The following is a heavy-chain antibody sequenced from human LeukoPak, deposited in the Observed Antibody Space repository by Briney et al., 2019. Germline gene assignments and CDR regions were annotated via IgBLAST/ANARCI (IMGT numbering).Heavy chain of an antibody. CDR1: GFTFSGYW. D-gene: IGHD3-22*01. J-gene: IGHJ4*02. CDR2: IKQDESEK. V-gene: IGHV3-7*01. CDR3: AKDAHYYESGTYYYYFDS. Sequence: GGSLRLSCAASGFTFSGYWMSWVRQAPGKGLGWVANIKQDESEKNYVESVKGRFNISRDNAKNSLFLQMNSLRAEDTAIYYCAKDAHYYESGTYYYYFDSWGQGTLVTVSS.